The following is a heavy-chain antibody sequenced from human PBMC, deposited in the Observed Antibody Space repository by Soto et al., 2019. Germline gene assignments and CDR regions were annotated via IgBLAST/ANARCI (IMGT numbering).Heavy chain of an antibody. CDR3: ARDFRAGIYYGSGRSIDY. CDR2: ISAYNGNT. Sequence: QVQLVQSGAEVKKPGASVKVSCKASGYTFISYGISWVRQAPGQGLEWMGWISAYNGNTNYAQKLQGRVTMTTDTSTSTAYMELRSLRSDDTAVYYCARDFRAGIYYGSGRSIDYWGQGTLVTVSS. V-gene: IGHV1-18*01. D-gene: IGHD3-10*01. CDR1: GYTFISYG. J-gene: IGHJ4*02.